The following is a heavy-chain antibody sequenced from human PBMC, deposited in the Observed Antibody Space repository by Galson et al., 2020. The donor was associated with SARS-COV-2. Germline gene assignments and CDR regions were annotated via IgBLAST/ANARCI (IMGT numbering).Heavy chain of an antibody. J-gene: IGHJ5*02. Sequence: GESLKISCAASGFTFSDYYMSWIRQAPGKGLEWVSYISSSGSTIYYADSVKGRFTISRDNAKNSLYLQMNSLRAEDTAVYYCARLIGYDSSGYSLENWFDPWGQGTLVTVSS. CDR2: ISSSGSTI. V-gene: IGHV3-11*01. D-gene: IGHD3-22*01. CDR1: GFTFSDYY. CDR3: ARLIGYDSSGYSLENWFDP.